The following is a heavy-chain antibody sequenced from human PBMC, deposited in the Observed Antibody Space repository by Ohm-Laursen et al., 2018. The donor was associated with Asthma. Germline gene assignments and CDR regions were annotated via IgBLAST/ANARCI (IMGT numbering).Heavy chain of an antibody. CDR1: GFTFSSYA. CDR2: ISTASTFI. CDR3: ARIGPEWELPGREYSLHH. V-gene: IGHV3-21*01. Sequence: SLRLSCTASGFTFSSYAMSWARQAPGKGLEWVASISTASTFIYYADSVWGRFTTSRGNAKNSVYLQMNSLRAEDTALYYCARIGPEWELPGREYSLHHWGQGTQVTVSS. J-gene: IGHJ1*01. D-gene: IGHD1-26*01.